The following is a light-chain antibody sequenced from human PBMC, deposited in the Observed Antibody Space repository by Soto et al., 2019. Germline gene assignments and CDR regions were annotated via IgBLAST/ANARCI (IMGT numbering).Light chain of an antibody. Sequence: EIVMTQSPATLTVSPGERATLSCRASQSVSGNLAWYQQKPGQAPRLLIYGASTRATGIPARFSGSGSGTESTLTISSLQSEDFAVYYCQQYNNWPPSFGQGTKVEIK. V-gene: IGKV3-15*01. CDR3: QQYNNWPPS. CDR2: GAS. J-gene: IGKJ1*01. CDR1: QSVSGN.